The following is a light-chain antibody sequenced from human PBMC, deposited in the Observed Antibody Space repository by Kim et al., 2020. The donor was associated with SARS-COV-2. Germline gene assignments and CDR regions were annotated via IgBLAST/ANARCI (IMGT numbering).Light chain of an antibody. J-gene: IGKJ1*01. CDR3: QQYGSSLRA. Sequence: SPGESATLSCRASQSVSSSYLAWYQQKPGQAPRLLIYGASSRATGIPDRFSGSGSGTDFTLTISRLEPEDFAVYYCQQYGSSLRAFGQGTKVDIK. CDR2: GAS. CDR1: QSVSSSY. V-gene: IGKV3-20*01.